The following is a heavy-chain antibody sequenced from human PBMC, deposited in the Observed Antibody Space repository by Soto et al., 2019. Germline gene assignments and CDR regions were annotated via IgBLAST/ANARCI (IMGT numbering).Heavy chain of an antibody. V-gene: IGHV4-34*01. CDR2: INHSGST. CDR3: ARGQQLGGFRYYYYYGMDV. J-gene: IGHJ6*02. Sequence: SETLSLTCAVYVGSFSCYYWSWIRQPPGKGLEWIGEINHSGSTNYNPSLKSRVTISVDTSKNQFSLKLSSVTAADTAVYYCARGQQLGGFRYYYYYGMDVWGQGTTVTVS. D-gene: IGHD6-6*01. CDR1: VGSFSCYY.